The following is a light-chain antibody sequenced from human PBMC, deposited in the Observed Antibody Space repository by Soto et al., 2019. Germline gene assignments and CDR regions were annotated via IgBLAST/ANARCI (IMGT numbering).Light chain of an antibody. CDR2: DAS. CDR3: QQRNVWPPIT. J-gene: IGKJ5*01. V-gene: IGKV3-11*01. Sequence: EVVLTPSRSPLSFSPVERAPISFRASQSIRTSLAWYQQKPGQAPRLVIFDASNRANGVPARFGGSGSGTDFTLTINSLEPEDFAVYYCQQRNVWPPITFGQGTRLEIK. CDR1: QSIRTS.